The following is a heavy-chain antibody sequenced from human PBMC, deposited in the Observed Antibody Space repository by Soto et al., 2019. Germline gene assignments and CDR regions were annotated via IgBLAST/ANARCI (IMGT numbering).Heavy chain of an antibody. CDR2: INLNSGYT. Sequence: QVQLVQSGAEVKKPGASVKVSCKASGYTFTSYDINWVRQATGQGLEWMGWINLNSGYTGYAQKFQGRVTMTRDNSIRTAFMELSSLTSEDTAVYYSARANGDFDYWGQGTLVTVSS. J-gene: IGHJ4*02. V-gene: IGHV1-8*01. D-gene: IGHD4-17*01. CDR1: GYTFTSYD. CDR3: ARANGDFDY.